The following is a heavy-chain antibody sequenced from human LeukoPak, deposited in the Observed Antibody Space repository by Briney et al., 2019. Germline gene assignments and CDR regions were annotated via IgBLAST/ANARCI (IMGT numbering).Heavy chain of an antibody. CDR3: AKDYIAARRVGGYHFDY. D-gene: IGHD6-6*01. J-gene: IGHJ4*02. CDR2: VTGSGGRT. V-gene: IGHV3-23*01. Sequence: PGGSLRLSCAASGFTVSNNYMNWVRQAPGEGLEWVSTVTGSGGRTYYADSVKGPFTISRDNSKNTLYLQMNSLRAEDTAVYYCAKDYIAARRVGGYHFDYWGQGTLVTVSS. CDR1: GFTVSNNY.